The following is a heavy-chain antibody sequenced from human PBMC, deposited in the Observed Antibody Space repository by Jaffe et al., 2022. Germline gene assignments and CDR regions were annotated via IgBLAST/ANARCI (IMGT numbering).Heavy chain of an antibody. CDR1: GGSFSGYY. J-gene: IGHJ3*02. D-gene: IGHD3-22*01. CDR2: INHSGST. Sequence: QVQLQQWGAGLLKPSETLSLTCAVYGGSFSGYYWSWIRQPPGKGLEWIGEINHSGSTNYNPSLKSRVTISVDTSKNQFSLKLSSVTAADTAVYYCARHPLGDSSGYRRRMRAFDIWGQGTMVTVSS. V-gene: IGHV4-34*01. CDR3: ARHPLGDSSGYRRRMRAFDI.